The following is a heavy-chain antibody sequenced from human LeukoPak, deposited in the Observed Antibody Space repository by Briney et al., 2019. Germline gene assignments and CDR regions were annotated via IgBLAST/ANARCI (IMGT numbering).Heavy chain of an antibody. D-gene: IGHD5-18*01. CDR3: ARRYTYSYWFDF. CDR1: GFTVSSNY. V-gene: IGHV3-53*01. J-gene: IGHJ5*01. CDR2: IYSGGST. Sequence: PGGSLRHLCAPSGFTVSSNYVRCVRQAPGKGLEWVSVIYSGGSTYYAASVKGRFTISRDNSKNTLYLQMNSLRADDTAVYYCARRYTYSYWFDFCGHRDPFTVSS.